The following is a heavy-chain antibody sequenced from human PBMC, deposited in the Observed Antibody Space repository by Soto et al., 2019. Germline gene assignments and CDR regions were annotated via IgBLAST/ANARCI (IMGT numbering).Heavy chain of an antibody. Sequence: ASVKVSCKASGYTYTSYDINWVRQATGQGLEWMGWMNPNSGNTGYAQKIQGRVTMTRNTSISTAYMELSSLRSEDTAVYYCARRRYYYYMDVWGKGTTVTVSS. J-gene: IGHJ6*03. V-gene: IGHV1-8*01. CDR1: GYTYTSYD. CDR3: ARRRYYYYMDV. CDR2: MNPNSGNT.